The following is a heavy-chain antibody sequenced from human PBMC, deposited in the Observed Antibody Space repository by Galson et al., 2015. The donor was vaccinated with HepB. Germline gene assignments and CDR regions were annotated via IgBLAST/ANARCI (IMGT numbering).Heavy chain of an antibody. CDR2: IIPILGIA. CDR1: GGTFSSYA. D-gene: IGHD1-14*01. V-gene: IGHV1-69*04. Sequence: SVKVSCKASGGTFSSYAISWVRQAPGQGLEWMGRIIPILGIANYAQKFQGRVTITADKSISTAYLQWSSLKASDTAMYYCARQTSPGPYWYFDLWGRGTLVTVSS. J-gene: IGHJ2*01. CDR3: ARQTSPGPYWYFDL.